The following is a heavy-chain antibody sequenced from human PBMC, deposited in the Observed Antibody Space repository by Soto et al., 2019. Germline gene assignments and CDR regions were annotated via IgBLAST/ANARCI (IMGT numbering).Heavy chain of an antibody. CDR3: ARAGGYCSGGSCYGAFDI. V-gene: IGHV3-20*01. J-gene: IGHJ3*02. D-gene: IGHD2-15*01. Sequence: EVQLVESGGGVVRPGGSLRLSCAASGFTFDDYGMSRVRQAPGKGLEWVSGINWNGGSTGYADSVKGRFTISRDNAKNSLYLQMNSLRAEDTALYHCARAGGYCSGGSCYGAFDIWGQGTMVTVSS. CDR2: INWNGGST. CDR1: GFTFDDYG.